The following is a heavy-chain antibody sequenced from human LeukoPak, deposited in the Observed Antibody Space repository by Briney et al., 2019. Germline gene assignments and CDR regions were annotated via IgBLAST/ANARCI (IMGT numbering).Heavy chain of an antibody. J-gene: IGHJ4*02. CDR1: RFAFSNFA. CDR2: ITSNGLGT. Sequence: PGGSLRLSCAASRFAFSNFAFHWVRQAPGKVPEYVSAITSNGLGTYYADSVRGRFTVSRDNSKNTLYLQMGSLRTEDTGIYYCTRVWAAAVFVHWGRGTLVTVSS. V-gene: IGHV3-64*02. D-gene: IGHD2-2*01. CDR3: TRVWAAAVFVH.